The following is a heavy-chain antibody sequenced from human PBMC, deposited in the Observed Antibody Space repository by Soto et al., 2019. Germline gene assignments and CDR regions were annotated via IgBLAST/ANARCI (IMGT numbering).Heavy chain of an antibody. CDR2: ITSSSVT. Sequence: GGSLRLSCAASGFTFSTHSMNCVRQAPGKGLEWISYITSSSVTMYADSVKGRFTISRDNAKNSLYLQMSSLRVEDTAVYFCVGEVGFQLIYWGQGTLVTVSS. CDR1: GFTFSTHS. J-gene: IGHJ4*02. CDR3: VGEVGFQLIY. V-gene: IGHV3-48*01. D-gene: IGHD2-2*01.